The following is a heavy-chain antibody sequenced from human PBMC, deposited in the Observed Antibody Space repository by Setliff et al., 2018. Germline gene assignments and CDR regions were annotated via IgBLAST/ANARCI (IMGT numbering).Heavy chain of an antibody. V-gene: IGHV4-59*01. J-gene: IGHJ6*02. CDR1: GVSISSYY. Sequence: KPSETLSLTCNVSGVSISSYYWSSIRQPPGKGLESIGYIQKSGGTNYNPALKSRVTISVDTSTNQFSLKLRSVTAADTAVYYCARLSWNGLRYYGLDVWGQGTTVTVSS. CDR2: IQKSGGT. CDR3: ARLSWNGLRYYGLDV. D-gene: IGHD3-3*01.